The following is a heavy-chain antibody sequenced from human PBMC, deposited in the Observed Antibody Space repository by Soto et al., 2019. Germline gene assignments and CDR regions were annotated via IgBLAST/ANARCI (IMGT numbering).Heavy chain of an antibody. CDR3: AKDVRAGDTNLGSFDN. D-gene: IGHD1-26*01. CDR2: ISRGGGST. J-gene: IGHJ4*02. V-gene: IGHV3-23*01. Sequence: GGSLRLSCAASGFTFSSHGMSWVRQAPGKGLEWVSVISRGGGSTYYANSVKGRFSISRDHSKNTLYLQMNSLRAEDTAVYYCAKDVRAGDTNLGSFDNWGPGTLVTVSS. CDR1: GFTFSSHG.